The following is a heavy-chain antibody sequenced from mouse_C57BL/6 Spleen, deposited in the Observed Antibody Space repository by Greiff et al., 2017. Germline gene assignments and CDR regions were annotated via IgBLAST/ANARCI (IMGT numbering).Heavy chain of an antibody. CDR2: IYPGDGDT. J-gene: IGHJ3*01. V-gene: IGHV1-82*01. Sequence: QVQLKQPGAELVRPGSSVKLSCKASGYTFTSYWMHWVKQRPGKGLEWIGRIYPGDGDTNYNGKFKGKATLTADKSSSTAYMQLSSLTSEDSAVYFCARSGDYDRFAYWGQGTLVTVSA. CDR3: ARSGDYDRFAY. D-gene: IGHD2-4*01. CDR1: GYTFTSYW.